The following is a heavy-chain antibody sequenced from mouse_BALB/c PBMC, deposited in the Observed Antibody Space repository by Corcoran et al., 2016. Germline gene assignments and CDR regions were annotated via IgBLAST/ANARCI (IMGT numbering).Heavy chain of an antibody. J-gene: IGHJ3*01. V-gene: IGHV9-3-1*01. Sequence: QIQLVQSGPELKKPGETVKISCKASGYTFTNYGINWVKQAPGKGLKWLGWINTYTGEPTYADDFKGRFAFSLETSASTAYLQINNLKNEDTATNACSRDPAWSVYWGQGTLVTVSA. CDR2: INTYTGEP. CDR3: SRDPAWSVY. CDR1: GYTFTNYG.